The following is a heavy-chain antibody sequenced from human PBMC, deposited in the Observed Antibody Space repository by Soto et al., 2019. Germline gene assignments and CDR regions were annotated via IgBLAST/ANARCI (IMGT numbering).Heavy chain of an antibody. V-gene: IGHV3-43*01. CDR3: AKDSGDDILTGYYLGYGMDV. J-gene: IGHJ6*02. CDR1: VFTFDDYT. Sequence: GGSLRLSCAASVFTFDDYTMHWVRQAPGKGLEWVSLISWDGGSTYYADSVKGRFTISRDNSKNSLYLQMNSLRTEDTALYYCAKDSGDDILTGYYLGYGMDVWGQGTTVTVSS. CDR2: ISWDGGST. D-gene: IGHD3-9*01.